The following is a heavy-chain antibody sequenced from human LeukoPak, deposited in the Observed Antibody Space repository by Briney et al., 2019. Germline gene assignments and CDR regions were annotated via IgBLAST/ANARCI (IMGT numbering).Heavy chain of an antibody. CDR1: GFAFSTYG. D-gene: IGHD6-19*01. J-gene: IGHJ5*02. Sequence: GGSLRLSCIASGFAFSTYGMHWVRQAPGKGLEWVAIMSYGGDIQYTDSVKGRFTISRDSSKNTLYLQMNSLRAGDTAIYYCARDWGSSGWYNWFDPWGQGTLVTVSS. CDR3: ARDWGSSGWYNWFDP. V-gene: IGHV3-30*03. CDR2: MSYGGDI.